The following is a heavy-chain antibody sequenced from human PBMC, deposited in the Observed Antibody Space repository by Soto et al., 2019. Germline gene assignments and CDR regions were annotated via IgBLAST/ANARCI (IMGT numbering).Heavy chain of an antibody. V-gene: IGHV4-39*01. CDR3: ARHLRYFDWLSTFDY. CDR2: LYFGGCT. J-gene: IGHJ4*02. D-gene: IGHD3-9*01. Sequence: SETLSLTCTVSGGSISSSSYYWGWIRQSPEKGFEWIGSLYFGGCTYYNPSLKSRVTVSVDSSKNRFSLILSSVTAADTAVYYCARHLRYFDWLSTFDYWGQGTLVTVSS. CDR1: GGSISSSSYY.